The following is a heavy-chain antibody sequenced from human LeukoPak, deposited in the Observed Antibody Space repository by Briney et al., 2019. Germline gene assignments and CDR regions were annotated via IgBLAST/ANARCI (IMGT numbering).Heavy chain of an antibody. J-gene: IGHJ5*02. CDR3: ARVEESASFDP. V-gene: IGHV3-21*01. Sequence: GRSLRLSCAASGFPFNTYSMNWVRQAPGNGLEWVSSISSSSSYIYYAGSVKGRFTISRDNAKNSLYLQMNSLRAEDTAVYYWARVEESASFDPWGQGTLVTVSS. CDR2: ISSSSSYI. CDR1: GFPFNTYS. D-gene: IGHD3-3*01.